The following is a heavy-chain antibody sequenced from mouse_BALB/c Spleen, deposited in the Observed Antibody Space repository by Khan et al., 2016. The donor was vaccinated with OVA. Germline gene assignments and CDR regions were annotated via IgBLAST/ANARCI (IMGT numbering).Heavy chain of an antibody. CDR2: IAPGRGSD. V-gene: IGHV1S41*01. Sequence: DLVKPGASVKLSCKASGDTFTSYWINGIKQRPGQGLEWIGRIAPGRGSDYYSEMFKGKATLTLETSSSTAFIQVRSLASEDSAVYFCARSTYYGSGLYARDYMGQATSVTVSS. CDR1: GDTFTSYW. D-gene: IGHD1-1*01. J-gene: IGHJ4*01. CDR3: ARSTYYGSGLYARDY.